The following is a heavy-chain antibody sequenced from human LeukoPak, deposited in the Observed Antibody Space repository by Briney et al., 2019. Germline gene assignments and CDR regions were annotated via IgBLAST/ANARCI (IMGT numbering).Heavy chain of an antibody. J-gene: IGHJ3*01. Sequence: SETLSLTCIVSGGSISSYYWSWIRQPPGKGLKWIGYIYYAGSTNCNPSLRSRVTISVDTSKNQLSLNLHSVTAADTAVYFCASIAAAGTAGVWGQGTMVTVSS. D-gene: IGHD6-13*01. CDR1: GGSISSYY. CDR2: IYYAGST. CDR3: ASIAAAGTAGV. V-gene: IGHV4-59*01.